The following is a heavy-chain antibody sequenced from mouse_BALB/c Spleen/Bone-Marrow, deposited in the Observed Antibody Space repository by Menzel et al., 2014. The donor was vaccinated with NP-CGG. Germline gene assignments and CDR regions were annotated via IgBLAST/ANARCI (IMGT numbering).Heavy chain of an antibody. J-gene: IGHJ2*01. V-gene: IGHV3-8*02. CDR3: ATYDGYYFDY. CDR1: GDSITSGY. Sequence: EVMLVESGPSLVKPSQTLSLTCSVSGDSITSGYWNWIRKFPGNKLEYMGYISYSGSTYYNPSLKSRISITRDTSKNHYSLQLNSVTAEDSATYYCATYDGYYFDYWGQGTTLTVSS. D-gene: IGHD1-2*01. CDR2: ISYSGST.